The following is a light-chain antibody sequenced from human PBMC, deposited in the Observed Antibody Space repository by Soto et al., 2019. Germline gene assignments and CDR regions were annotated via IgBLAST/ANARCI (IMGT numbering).Light chain of an antibody. V-gene: IGKV1-5*03. CDR3: QQYSSYSFFT. Sequence: DIQMTQSPSTLSASVGDRVTITCRASQSISGWLAWYQQKPGKAPKLLIYKASSLESGAPSRFSGSGSETEFTLTISSLQPDDFATYYCQQYSSYSFFTFGPGTKVEI. CDR2: KAS. J-gene: IGKJ3*01. CDR1: QSISGW.